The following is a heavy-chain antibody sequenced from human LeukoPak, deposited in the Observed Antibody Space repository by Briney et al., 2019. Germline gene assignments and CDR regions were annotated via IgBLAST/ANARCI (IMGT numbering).Heavy chain of an antibody. V-gene: IGHV3-21*01. CDR3: ARDRMVRGVIPEYFQY. D-gene: IGHD3-10*01. J-gene: IGHJ1*01. CDR2: ISSSSSYI. CDR1: GFTFSSYS. Sequence: GGSLRLSCAASGFTFSSYSMNWVRQAPGKGLEWVSSISSSSSYIYYADSVKGRFTISRDNAKNSLYLQMNSLRAEDTAVYYCARDRMVRGVIPEYFQYWGQGTLVTVSS.